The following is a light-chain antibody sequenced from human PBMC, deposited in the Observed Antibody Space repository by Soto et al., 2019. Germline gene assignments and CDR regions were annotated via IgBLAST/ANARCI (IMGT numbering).Light chain of an antibody. CDR3: QQYNSYSWT. V-gene: IGKV1-5*01. Sequence: DSQMTQSPSTLSASVGDRVTITCRASQSISSWLAWYQQKPGKAPRLLIYHASSLKSGVPSRFSGSGSGTEFTLTISSLQPDGFATYYCQQYNSYSWTFGQGTKV. CDR2: HAS. J-gene: IGKJ1*01. CDR1: QSISSW.